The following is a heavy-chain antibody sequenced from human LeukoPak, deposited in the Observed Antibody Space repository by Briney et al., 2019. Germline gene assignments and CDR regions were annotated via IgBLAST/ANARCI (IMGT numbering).Heavy chain of an antibody. J-gene: IGHJ4*02. D-gene: IGHD1-7*01. CDR3: ARSTGTINQ. CDR1: GGSVSSGSYY. V-gene: IGHV4-31*03. CDR2: IYYSGST. Sequence: SETLSFTCTVSGGSVSSGSYYWSWIRQHPGKGLEWIGYIYYSGSTYYNPSLKSRVTISVDTSKNQFSLKLSSVTAADTAVYYCARSTGTINQWGQGTLVTVSS.